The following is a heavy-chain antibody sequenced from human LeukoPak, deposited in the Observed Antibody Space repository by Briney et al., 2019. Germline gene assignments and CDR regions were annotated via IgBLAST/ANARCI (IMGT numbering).Heavy chain of an antibody. CDR1: GFTVSSND. CDR3: ARYSGTFSNSYFDC. V-gene: IGHV3-66*01. CDR2: IYSGRST. J-gene: IGHJ4*02. Sequence: GGSLRLSCAASGFTVSSNDMSWVRQAPGKGLEWVSLIYSGRSTYYADSVKGRFIISRDNSKNTLYLQMNSLSAEDTAVYCCARYSGTFSNSYFDCWGQGTLVTVSS. D-gene: IGHD1-26*01.